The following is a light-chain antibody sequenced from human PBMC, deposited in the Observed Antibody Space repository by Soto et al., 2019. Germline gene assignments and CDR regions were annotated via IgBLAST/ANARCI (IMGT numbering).Light chain of an antibody. CDR3: QTWGTGFWV. CDR2: LNSDGSH. Sequence: QAVVTQSPSASASLGASVKLTCTLSSGHSSYAFAWHQQQPEKGPRYLMKLNSDGSHSKGDGIPDRFSGSSSGAERYLTISSLKSEDEADYYCQTWGTGFWVFGGGTKLTVL. CDR1: SGHSSYA. V-gene: IGLV4-69*01. J-gene: IGLJ3*02.